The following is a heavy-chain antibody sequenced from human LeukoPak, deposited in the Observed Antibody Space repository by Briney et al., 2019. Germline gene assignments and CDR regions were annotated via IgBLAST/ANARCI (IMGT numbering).Heavy chain of an antibody. Sequence: GGSLRLSCAASGFTFTSYAINWVRQAPGKGLEWVSGVTASGGTTYYADSVKGRFTISRDNSKHTVYLQMNSLRAEDAAVYFCAGRGLPEILDAFDIWGQGTKVTVSS. V-gene: IGHV3-23*01. CDR1: GFTFTSYA. J-gene: IGHJ3*02. CDR3: AGRGLPEILDAFDI. CDR2: VTASGGTT.